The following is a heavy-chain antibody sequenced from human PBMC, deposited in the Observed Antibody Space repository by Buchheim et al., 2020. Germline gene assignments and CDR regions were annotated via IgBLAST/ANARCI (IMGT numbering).Heavy chain of an antibody. CDR1: GYSISSGYY. V-gene: IGHV4-38-2*02. CDR3: AQRLGATGSYYFGH. J-gene: IGHJ4*02. CDR2: IYHSGST. Sequence: QVQLQESGPGLVKPSETLSLTCTVSGYSISSGYYWGWIRQPPGKGLEWIGTIYHSGSTYYNPSLKSPVTISVDTSKNQFSLKVRSVTAADTAVYYCAQRLGATGSYYFGHWGQGTL. D-gene: IGHD1-26*01.